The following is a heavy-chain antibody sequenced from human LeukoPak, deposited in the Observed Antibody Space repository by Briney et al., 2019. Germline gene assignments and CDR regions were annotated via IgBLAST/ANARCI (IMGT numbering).Heavy chain of an antibody. J-gene: IGHJ6*04. V-gene: IGHV3-21*01. CDR3: AELGITMIGGV. Sequence: GGSLRLSCAASGFTFSDYTMSWVRQAPGKGLEWVSSISPSSSYIYYADSLKGRITISRDNAKNSLYLQMNSLRAEDTAVYYCAELGITMIGGVWGKGTTVTISS. CDR2: ISPSSSYI. CDR1: GFTFSDYT. D-gene: IGHD3-10*02.